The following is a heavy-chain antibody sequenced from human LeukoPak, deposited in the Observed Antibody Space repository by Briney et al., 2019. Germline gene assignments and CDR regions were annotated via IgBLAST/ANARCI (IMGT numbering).Heavy chain of an antibody. Sequence: SETLSLTCSVSGGSVSTYYWSWIRQPPGQGLEWIAYIYYSGSTNYNPSLTSRVTISVDTSENQFSLKLTSVTAADTAVYYCARSMTTMTPWDFFYNGMDVWGQGTTVTVSS. CDR1: GGSVSTYY. V-gene: IGHV4-59*02. CDR2: IYYSGST. J-gene: IGHJ6*02. D-gene: IGHD4-17*01. CDR3: ARSMTTMTPWDFFYNGMDV.